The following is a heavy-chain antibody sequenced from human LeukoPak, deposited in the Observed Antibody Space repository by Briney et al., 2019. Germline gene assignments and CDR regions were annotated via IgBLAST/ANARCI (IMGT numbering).Heavy chain of an antibody. V-gene: IGHV3-73*01. CDR2: IRSKANSYAT. J-gene: IGHJ4*02. CDR3: TRRDYGSGSFDY. CDR1: GFTFSCSA. D-gene: IGHD3-10*01. Sequence: GGSLRLSCAASGFTFSCSAMHWVRQASGKGLEWVGRIRSKANSYATGYAASGKGRFTISRDDSKNTAYLQMTSLKTEDTAVYYCTRRDYGSGSFDYWGQGTLVTVSS.